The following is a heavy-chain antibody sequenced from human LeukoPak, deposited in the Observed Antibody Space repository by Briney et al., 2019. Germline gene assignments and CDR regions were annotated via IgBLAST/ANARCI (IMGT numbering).Heavy chain of an antibody. J-gene: IGHJ4*02. D-gene: IGHD2-21*01. CDR3: ARLSRTALVGY. Sequence: PSETLSLTCAVYGGSFSGYYWSWIRQPPGKGLEWIGEINHSGSTNYNPSLKSRVTISEDTSKNQFSLKLNSVTAADTAVYYCARLSRTALVGYWGQGTLVTVSS. CDR1: GGSFSGYY. CDR2: INHSGST. V-gene: IGHV4-34*01.